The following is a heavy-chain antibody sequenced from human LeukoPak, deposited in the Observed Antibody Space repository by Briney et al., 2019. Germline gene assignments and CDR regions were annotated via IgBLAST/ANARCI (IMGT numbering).Heavy chain of an antibody. CDR3: ARVSQYYDFWSGYWGIYYYYMDV. V-gene: IGHV3-7*01. Sequence: GGSLRLSCAASGFTFSSYWMSWVRQAPGKGLEWEANTKQDGSEKYYVDSVKGRFTISRDNAKNSLYLQMNSLRAEDTAVYYCARVSQYYDFWSGYWGIYYYYMDVWGKGTTVTVSS. CDR2: TKQDGSEK. J-gene: IGHJ6*03. D-gene: IGHD3-3*01. CDR1: GFTFSSYW.